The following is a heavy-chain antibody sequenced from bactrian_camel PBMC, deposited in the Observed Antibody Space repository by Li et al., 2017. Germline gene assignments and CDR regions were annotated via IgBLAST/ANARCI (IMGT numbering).Heavy chain of an antibody. CDR3: AAAPPLGHCTGELRRAYEYKY. CDR2: IDSDGIT. D-gene: IGHD1*01. CDR1: GSIYGDAC. J-gene: IGHJ4*01. V-gene: IGHV3S53*01. Sequence: VQLVESGGGSVQAGGSLRLSCGASGSIYGDACVGWLRQAPGKEREGVAAIDSDGITTYVDSLKARFTVSRDNAANTLYLQMNTLQTEDECTYICAAAPPLGHCTGELRRAYEYKYWGHGTQVTVS.